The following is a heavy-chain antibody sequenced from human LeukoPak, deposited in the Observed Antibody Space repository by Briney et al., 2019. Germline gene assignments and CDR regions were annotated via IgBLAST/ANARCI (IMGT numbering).Heavy chain of an antibody. CDR2: ISTYNGNT. J-gene: IGHJ4*02. CDR1: GYTFSTYG. Sequence: GASVKVSCKSSGYTFSTYGISWLRQAPGQGLEWMGWISTYNGNTNYAQKLQGRVTMTTDTSTSTAYMELRSLRSDDTAVYYCARDLGRGYANFDFWGQGTLVTVSS. CDR3: ARDLGRGYANFDF. V-gene: IGHV1-18*01. D-gene: IGHD5-12*01.